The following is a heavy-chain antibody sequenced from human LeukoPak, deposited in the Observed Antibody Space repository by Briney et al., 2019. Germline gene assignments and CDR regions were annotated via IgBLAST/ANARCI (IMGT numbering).Heavy chain of an antibody. D-gene: IGHD1-1*01. V-gene: IGHV3-48*01. J-gene: IGHJ3*02. CDR1: GFTFRGYG. CDR3: ASGGSTTGTTSGVFDI. CDR2: ISVSSGSI. Sequence: GGPLRLSCAASGFTFRGYGMNGVREARGRGLEGVSYISVSSGSIYYADSVKGRFTISRDNAKNSLYLQMNSLRAEDTDVYYCASGGSTTGTTSGVFDIWGQGTMVTVSS.